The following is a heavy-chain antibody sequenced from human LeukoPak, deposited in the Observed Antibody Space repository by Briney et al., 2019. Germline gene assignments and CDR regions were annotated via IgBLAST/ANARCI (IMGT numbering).Heavy chain of an antibody. CDR3: AKSFTGIYIGEEWFDP. V-gene: IGHV3-23*01. CDR1: GFTFSSYA. J-gene: IGHJ5*02. D-gene: IGHD5-12*01. CDR2: ISASGGST. Sequence: GGSLRPSCAASGFTFSSYAMSWVRQAPGKGLEWVSSISASGGSTYYADSVKGRFTISRDNSKNTLYLQMNSLRAEDTALYYCAKSFTGIYIGEEWFDPWGQGTLVTVSS.